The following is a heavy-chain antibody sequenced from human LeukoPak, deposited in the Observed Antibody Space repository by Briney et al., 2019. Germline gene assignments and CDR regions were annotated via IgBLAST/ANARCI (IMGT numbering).Heavy chain of an antibody. CDR2: TYYRSKWYD. Sequence: SQTLSLTCAISGDSVSSINGAWHWIRQSPSRGLECLGRTYYRSKWYDEYAESMRGRITISPDTSMNQYSLHVLSVTPEDTAVYYCARDLGNTGWYTFDYWGQGTLVTVSS. CDR3: ARDLGNTGWYTFDY. CDR1: GDSVSSINGA. J-gene: IGHJ4*02. V-gene: IGHV6-1*01. D-gene: IGHD3/OR15-3a*01.